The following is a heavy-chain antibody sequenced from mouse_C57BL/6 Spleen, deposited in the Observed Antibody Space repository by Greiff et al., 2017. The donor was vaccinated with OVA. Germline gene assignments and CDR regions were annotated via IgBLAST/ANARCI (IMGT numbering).Heavy chain of an antibody. CDR3: ARFDGAY. D-gene: IGHD2-3*01. CDR2: IDPSDSYT. CDR1: GYTFTSYW. V-gene: IGHV1-50*01. J-gene: IGHJ2*01. Sequence: QVQLQQPGAELVKPGASVKLSCKASGYTFTSYWMQWVKQRPGQGLEWIGVIDPSDSYTNYNQKFKGKATLTVDTSSSTTYMQLSSVTSADSAVYYCARFDGAYWGQGTTLTVSS.